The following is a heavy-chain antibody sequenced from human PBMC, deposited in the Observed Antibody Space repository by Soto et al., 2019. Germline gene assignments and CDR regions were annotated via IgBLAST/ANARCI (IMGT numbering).Heavy chain of an antibody. V-gene: IGHV1-2*02. Sequence: GASVKVSCKASGYIFTDHYIHWVRQAPGQGLEWMGWINPISSDTDYAQKFQGRVIMTRDTSILTAYMDLSRLKSDDTAVYYCARDAPVELRVPNSMDVWGQGTTVTVSS. J-gene: IGHJ6*02. CDR2: INPISSDT. D-gene: IGHD3-16*01. CDR1: GYIFTDHY. CDR3: ARDAPVELRVPNSMDV.